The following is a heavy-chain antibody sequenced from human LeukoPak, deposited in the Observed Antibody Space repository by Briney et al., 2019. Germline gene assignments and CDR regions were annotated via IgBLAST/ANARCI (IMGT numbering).Heavy chain of an antibody. V-gene: IGHV1-69*02. Sequence: ASVKVSCKASGGTFSSYTISWVRQAPGQGLEWMGRIIPILGIANYAQKFQGRVTITADKSTSTAYMELSGLSSEDTAVYYCASPYDSSGYGYDYWGQGTLVTVSS. CDR2: IIPILGIA. J-gene: IGHJ4*02. D-gene: IGHD3-22*01. CDR3: ASPYDSSGYGYDY. CDR1: GGTFSSYT.